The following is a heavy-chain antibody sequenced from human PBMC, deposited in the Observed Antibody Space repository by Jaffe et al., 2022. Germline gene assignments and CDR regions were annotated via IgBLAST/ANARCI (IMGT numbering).Heavy chain of an antibody. J-gene: IGHJ4*02. D-gene: IGHD2-21*01. Sequence: QLQLQESGPGLVKPSETLSLTCTVSGGSISSSSYYWGWIRQPPGKGLEWIGSIYYSGSTYYNPSLKSRVTISVDTSKNQFSLKLSSVTAADTAVYYCARARPPDYCGGDWCHFDYWGQGTLVTVSS. CDR2: IYYSGST. V-gene: IGHV4-39*01. CDR3: ARARPPDYCGGDWCHFDY. CDR1: GGSISSSSYY.